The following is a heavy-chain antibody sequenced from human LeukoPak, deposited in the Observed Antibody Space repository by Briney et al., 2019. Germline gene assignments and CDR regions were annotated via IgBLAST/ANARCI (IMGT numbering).Heavy chain of an antibody. D-gene: IGHD2-15*01. V-gene: IGHV3-7*01. CDR3: ARDGGRKDDY. Sequence: GGSLRLSCTASGFTFSSYWMTWVRQAPGKGLEWVPNIQQDGSEKYYVDSVKGRFTISRDNAKNSLYLQMNSLRAEDTAVYYCARDGGRKDDYWGQGTLVTVSS. CDR2: IQQDGSEK. J-gene: IGHJ4*02. CDR1: GFTFSSYW.